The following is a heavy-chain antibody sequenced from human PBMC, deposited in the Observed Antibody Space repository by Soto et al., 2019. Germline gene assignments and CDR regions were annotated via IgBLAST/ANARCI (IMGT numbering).Heavy chain of an antibody. CDR2: ISYDGSNK. J-gene: IGHJ6*02. CDR3: ARDLYYDFWSGLYGMDV. V-gene: IGHV3-30-3*01. D-gene: IGHD3-3*01. Sequence: QVQLVESGGGVVQPGRSLRLSCAASGFTFSSYAMHWVRQAPGKGLEWVAVISYDGSNKYYADSVKGRFTISRDNSKNTLYPQMNSLRAEDTAVYYCARDLYYDFWSGLYGMDVWGQGTTVTVSS. CDR1: GFTFSSYA.